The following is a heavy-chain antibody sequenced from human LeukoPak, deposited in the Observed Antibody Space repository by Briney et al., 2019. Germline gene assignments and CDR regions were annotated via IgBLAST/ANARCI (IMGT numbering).Heavy chain of an antibody. D-gene: IGHD1-26*01. Sequence: GGALRLSCATSGFTFYDYAMHWVRQAPGEGLEWVSLFSGDGVNTHYADSVKGRFTISRDNSKNSLHLQMNSLRTEDTAFYYCAKEPYSGSYFDYFDYWGQGALVTVSS. CDR1: GFTFYDYA. V-gene: IGHV3-43*02. CDR2: FSGDGVNT. J-gene: IGHJ4*02. CDR3: AKEPYSGSYFDYFDY.